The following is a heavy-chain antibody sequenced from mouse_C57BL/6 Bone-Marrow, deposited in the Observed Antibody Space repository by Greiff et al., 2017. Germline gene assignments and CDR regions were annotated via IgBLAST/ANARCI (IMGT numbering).Heavy chain of an antibody. V-gene: IGHV5-9-1*02. CDR1: GFTFSSYA. Sequence: DVMLVESGEGLVKPGGSLKLSCAASGFTFSSYAMSWVRQTPEKRLEWVAYISSGGDYIYYADTVKGRFTISRDNARNTLYLQMSSLKSEDTAMYYCTRGPKNHYYGSSYWFAYWGQGTLVTVSA. CDR3: TRGPKNHYYGSSYWFAY. D-gene: IGHD1-1*01. CDR2: ISSGGDYI. J-gene: IGHJ3*01.